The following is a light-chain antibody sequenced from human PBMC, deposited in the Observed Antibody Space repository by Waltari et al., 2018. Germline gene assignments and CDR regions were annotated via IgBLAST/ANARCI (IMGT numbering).Light chain of an antibody. CDR2: WAS. J-gene: IGKJ4*01. Sequence: DIVMTQSPDSLAVSLGERATINCKSSQSVLYSSNNKNYLAWYQQKPGQPPKLLISWASTRESGVPERFSGGGSGTDFALTISSLQAEDVAVYFCQHYYSAPVTFGGGTRVEIQ. CDR1: QSVLYSSNNKNY. CDR3: QHYYSAPVT. V-gene: IGKV4-1*01.